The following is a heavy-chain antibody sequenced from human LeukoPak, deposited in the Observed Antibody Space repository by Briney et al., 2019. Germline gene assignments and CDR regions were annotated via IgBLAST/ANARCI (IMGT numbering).Heavy chain of an antibody. CDR1: GFTFSTFA. J-gene: IGHJ5*02. CDR3: AKDLHYNDGRWEFDP. CDR2: VVGGGTT. Sequence: GGXLRLSCAASGFTFSTFAMTWVRQAPGKGLEGVSGVVGGGTTYYSDSVKGRFTLSKDNSKKTVYLQMNSLRVEDTAIYYCAKDLHYNDGRWEFDPWGQGTLVTVSS. D-gene: IGHD5-24*01. V-gene: IGHV3-23*01.